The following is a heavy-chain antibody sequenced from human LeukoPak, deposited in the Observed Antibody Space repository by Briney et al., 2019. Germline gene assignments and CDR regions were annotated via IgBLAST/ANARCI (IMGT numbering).Heavy chain of an antibody. Sequence: ASVKVSCKASGYTFTSYYMHWVRQAPGQGLEWMGITNPSGGSTSYAQKFQGRVTMTRDTSTSTVYMELSSLRSEDTAVYYCARGGLVLLWFGELGIDWFDPWGQGTLVTVSS. CDR1: GYTFTSYY. V-gene: IGHV1-46*01. CDR3: ARGGLVLLWFGELGIDWFDP. CDR2: TNPSGGST. J-gene: IGHJ5*02. D-gene: IGHD3-10*01.